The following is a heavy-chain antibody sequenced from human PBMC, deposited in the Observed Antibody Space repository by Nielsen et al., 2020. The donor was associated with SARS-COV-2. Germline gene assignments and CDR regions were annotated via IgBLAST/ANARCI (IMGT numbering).Heavy chain of an antibody. J-gene: IGHJ4*02. D-gene: IGHD6-19*01. CDR2: INAGNGNT. Sequence: VKISCKTSGYTFTSFAIHWVRQAPGQSLEWMGWINAGNGNTKYSQKFQGRVTMTRDTSANTAYMELSSLSSEDTAVYYCARITPSSGWDYWGQGTLVTVSS. CDR1: GYTFTSFA. V-gene: IGHV1-3*01. CDR3: ARITPSSGWDY.